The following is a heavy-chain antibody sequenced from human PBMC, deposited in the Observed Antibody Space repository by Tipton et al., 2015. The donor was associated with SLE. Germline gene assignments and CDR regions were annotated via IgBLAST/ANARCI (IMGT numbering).Heavy chain of an antibody. CDR2: IVVGSGLT. CDR1: GFTFSTSA. D-gene: IGHD2-8*02. J-gene: IGHJ6*02. Sequence: QLVQSGPEVKKPGTSVKVSCKASGFTFSTSAMHWVRQARGQRLEWIGWIVVGSGLTTYAQKFQERATISSDMSTTTVFLELSSLGSEDTAMYYCAATVTALSGAVYYGMDVWGHGTTVTVSS. CDR3: AATVTALSGAVYYGMDV. V-gene: IGHV1-58*02.